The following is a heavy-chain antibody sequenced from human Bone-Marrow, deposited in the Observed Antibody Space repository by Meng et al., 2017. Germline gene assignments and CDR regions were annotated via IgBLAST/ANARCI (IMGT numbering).Heavy chain of an antibody. Sequence: VKVVESGGGLVQPGGSLRLSCAASGFTVSSNYMSWVRQAPGKGLEWVSVIYSGGSTYYADSVKGRFTISRDNSKNTLYLQMNSLRAEDTAVYYCASRLGYSYGLGYWGQGTLVTVSS. CDR1: GFTVSSNY. J-gene: IGHJ4*02. CDR2: IYSGGST. V-gene: IGHV3-66*02. CDR3: ASRLGYSYGLGY. D-gene: IGHD5-18*01.